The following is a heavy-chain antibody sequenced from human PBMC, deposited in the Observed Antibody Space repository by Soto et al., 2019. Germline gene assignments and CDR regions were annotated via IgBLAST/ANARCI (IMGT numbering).Heavy chain of an antibody. D-gene: IGHD6-13*01. CDR3: AREIAGIAAAGGGVGEFYYYGMDV. Sequence: PSQTLSLTCAISGDSVSSNSAAWNWNRQSPSRGLEWLGRTYYRSKWYNDYAVSVKSRITINPDTSKNQFSLQLNSVTPEDTAVYYCAREIAGIAAAGGGVGEFYYYGMDVWGQGTTVTVSS. J-gene: IGHJ6*02. CDR2: TYYRSKWYN. CDR1: GDSVSSNSAA. V-gene: IGHV6-1*01.